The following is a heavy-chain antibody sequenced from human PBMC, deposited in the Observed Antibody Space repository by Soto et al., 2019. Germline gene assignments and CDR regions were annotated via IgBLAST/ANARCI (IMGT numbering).Heavy chain of an antibody. V-gene: IGHV3-11*01. J-gene: IGHJ5*02. CDR1: GFTFSDYY. CDR2: ISSSGSTI. CDR3: ARDRDTLTIFGVGNWFDP. Sequence: GGSLRLSCAASGFTFSDYYMSWIRQAPGKGLEWVSYISSSGSTIYYADSVKGRFTISRDNAKNSLYLQMNSLRAEDTAVYYCARDRDTLTIFGVGNWFDPWGQGTLVTVSS. D-gene: IGHD3-3*01.